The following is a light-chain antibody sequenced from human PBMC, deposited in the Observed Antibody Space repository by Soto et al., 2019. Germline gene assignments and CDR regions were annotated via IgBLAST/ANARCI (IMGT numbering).Light chain of an antibody. Sequence: DIQMTQSPSSLSASVGDRVTITCQASQDISNYLNWYQQKPGKAPKLLIYDASNLETGVPSRFSGSGSGTHFTFTISSLQPEDIATYYCEQYDNLLLTFGGGTKVDIK. CDR3: EQYDNLLLT. CDR1: QDISNY. CDR2: DAS. J-gene: IGKJ4*01. V-gene: IGKV1-33*01.